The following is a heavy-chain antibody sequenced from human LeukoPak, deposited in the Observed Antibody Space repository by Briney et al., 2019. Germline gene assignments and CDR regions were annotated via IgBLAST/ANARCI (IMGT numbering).Heavy chain of an antibody. V-gene: IGHV3-23*01. CDR3: AKEGKDVPNWFDP. J-gene: IGHJ5*02. CDR2: ISYSGSNT. CDR1: GVTFSSYA. Sequence: GGSLRLSCTASGVTFSSYAMSWVRQAPGKGLEWVASISYSGSNTYYADSVKGLFTITSHNSKNILYLKMNGMRAEDTAVYCCAKEGKDVPNWFDPWGQGTLVTVSS.